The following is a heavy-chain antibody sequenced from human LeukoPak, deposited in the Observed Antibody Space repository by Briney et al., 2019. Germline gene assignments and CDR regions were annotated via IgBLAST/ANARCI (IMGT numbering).Heavy chain of an antibody. D-gene: IGHD3-10*01. CDR2: IYYSGST. V-gene: IGHV4-59*01. Sequence: SETLPLTCTVSGGSISSYYWSWIRQPPGKGLEWIGYIYYSGSTNYNPSLKSRVTISVDTSKNQFSLKLSSVTAADTAVYYCARGANSRVWFGELSPLDYWGQGTLVTVSS. CDR3: ARGANSRVWFGELSPLDY. CDR1: GGSISSYY. J-gene: IGHJ4*02.